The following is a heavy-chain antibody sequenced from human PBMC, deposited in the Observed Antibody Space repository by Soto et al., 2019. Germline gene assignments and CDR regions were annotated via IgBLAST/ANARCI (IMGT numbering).Heavy chain of an antibody. D-gene: IGHD2-15*01. J-gene: IGHJ5*02. CDR3: ARDGSSCSGGSCYSNWFDP. CDR2: IYHSGST. CDR1: GGSIGSSNW. Sequence: LSLTCPVSGGSIGSSNWWGWVRQPPGEGREWIGEIYHSGSTNYSPSLKSRVTISGDKSKNQFSLKLSSVTAADTAVYYCARDGSSCSGGSCYSNWFDPWGQGTRVTVSA. V-gene: IGHV4-4*02.